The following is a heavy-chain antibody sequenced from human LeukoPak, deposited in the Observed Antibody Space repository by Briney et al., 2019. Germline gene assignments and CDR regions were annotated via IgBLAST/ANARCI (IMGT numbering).Heavy chain of an antibody. Sequence: SETLSLTCAVYGGSFSGYYWSWIRQPPGKGLDWIGEINHSGSTNYHPSLRSRVTISVDTSKNQFSLKLSSVTAADTAVYYCARARYYDSSGYPGTTGFDYWGQGILVTISS. CDR1: GGSFSGYY. CDR3: ARARYYDSSGYPGTTGFDY. D-gene: IGHD3-22*01. CDR2: INHSGST. V-gene: IGHV4-34*01. J-gene: IGHJ4*02.